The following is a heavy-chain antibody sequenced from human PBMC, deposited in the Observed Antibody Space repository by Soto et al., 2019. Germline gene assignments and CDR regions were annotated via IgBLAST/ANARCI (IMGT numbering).Heavy chain of an antibody. CDR2: IIPIFGTA. J-gene: IGHJ5*02. D-gene: IGHD2-15*01. CDR3: ARDSGYCSGGSCYTHNWFDP. CDR1: GGTFSSYA. V-gene: IGHV1-69*13. Sequence: WASVKVSCKASGGTFSSYAISWVRQAPGQGLEWMGGIIPIFGTANYAQKFQGRVTITADESTSTAYMELSSLRSEDTAVYYCARDSGYCSGGSCYTHNWFDPWGQGTLVTVSS.